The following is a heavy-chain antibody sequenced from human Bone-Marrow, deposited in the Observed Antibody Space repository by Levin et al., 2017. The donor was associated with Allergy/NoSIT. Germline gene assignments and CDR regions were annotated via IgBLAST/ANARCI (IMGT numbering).Heavy chain of an antibody. CDR2: IYYSGST. D-gene: IGHD3-10*01. V-gene: IGHV4-59*01. CDR1: GGSISSYY. CDR3: ARGDYYGSAAVRG. Sequence: SETLSLTCTVSGGSISSYYWSWIRQPPGKGLEWIGYIYYSGSTNYNPSLKSRVTISVDTSKNQFSLKLSSVTAADTAVYYCARGDYYGSAAVRGWGQGTLVTVSS. J-gene: IGHJ4*02.